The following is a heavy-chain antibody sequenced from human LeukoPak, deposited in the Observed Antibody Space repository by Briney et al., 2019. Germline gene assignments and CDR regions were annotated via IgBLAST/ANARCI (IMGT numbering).Heavy chain of an antibody. CDR1: GFTFSGFW. V-gene: IGHV3-7*01. D-gene: IGHD2-2*01. Sequence: PGGSLRLSCETSGFTFSGFWMTWVRQAPGKGQELVANIKDDGSEEYYVDSVKGRFTISRDNAKNSLYLQMNSLRVEDTALYYCVPAAMNVWGKGTTVTVSS. CDR3: VPAAMNV. CDR2: IKDDGSEE. J-gene: IGHJ6*04.